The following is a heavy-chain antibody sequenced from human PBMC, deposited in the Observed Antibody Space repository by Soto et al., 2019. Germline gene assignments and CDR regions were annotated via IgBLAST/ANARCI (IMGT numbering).Heavy chain of an antibody. J-gene: IGHJ6*02. CDR2: IFDNGAT. CDR3: ARDGAVPDAMDV. CDR1: GASIGSGGFY. Sequence: QVLLQESGPGLVKPSQTLSLTCTVSGASIGSGGFYWSWVRQHPGKGLEWIGYIFDNGATYYHPPIKGRVTISRDTSPNQFSLTLNSVTAADAAVYYCARDGAVPDAMDVWGQGTTVGVAS. V-gene: IGHV4-31*03. D-gene: IGHD3-16*01.